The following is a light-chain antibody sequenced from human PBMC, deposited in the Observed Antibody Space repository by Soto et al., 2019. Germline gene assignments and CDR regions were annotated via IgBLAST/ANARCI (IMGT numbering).Light chain of an antibody. Sequence: DIQMTQSLSSLSASVGDRITITCRASQSISRYLNWYQQKPGRAPKILIVGAYNLQSGVPSRFSGSGSGTDFTLTISSLQPEDFATYYCQQSSSTLITFGQGTRLEIK. CDR2: GAY. CDR1: QSISRY. J-gene: IGKJ5*01. CDR3: QQSSSTLIT. V-gene: IGKV1-39*01.